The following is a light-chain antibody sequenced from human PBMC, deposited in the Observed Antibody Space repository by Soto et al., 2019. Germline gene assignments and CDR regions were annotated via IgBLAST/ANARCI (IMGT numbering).Light chain of an antibody. J-gene: IGKJ4*01. CDR3: QQYDNLPLT. CDR2: DAS. CDR1: QDISNY. Sequence: DIQMTQSPSSLSASVGDRVTITCQASQDISNYLNWYQQKPGTAPKLLIYDASNLETGVPSRFSGSGSGTDVTFTISSLQPEDIATYYCQQYDNLPLTFGGGTKVEIK. V-gene: IGKV1-33*01.